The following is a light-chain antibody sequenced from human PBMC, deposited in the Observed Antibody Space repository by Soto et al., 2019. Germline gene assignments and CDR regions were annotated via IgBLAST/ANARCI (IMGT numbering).Light chain of an antibody. V-gene: IGKV3-20*01. J-gene: IGKJ1*01. CDR3: QQYGSSRWT. CDR2: GAS. Sequence: EIVLTQSPGTLSLSPGERATLSCRASQTISNSYLAWYQQKRGQPPRLLIFGASSRATGIPDRFSGSGSGTDFTLTISRLEPEDFSVYYCQQYGSSRWTFGQGTKVEIK. CDR1: QTISNSY.